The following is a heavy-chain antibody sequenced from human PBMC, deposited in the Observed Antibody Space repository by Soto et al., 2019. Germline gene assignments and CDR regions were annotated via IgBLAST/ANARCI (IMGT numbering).Heavy chain of an antibody. Sequence: QVQLQQWGAGLLKPSETLSLTCAVYGGSFSGYYWSWIRQPPGKGLEWIGGITHSGNTNQNPSLKARVTISVDTAKNQFSLRLRSVTAADTAVYYCARGTSMIGPVQRGPPGKDFFDSWGQGTLVTVSP. J-gene: IGHJ4*02. D-gene: IGHD3-22*01. CDR3: ARGTSMIGPVQRGPPGKDFFDS. CDR1: GGSFSGYY. V-gene: IGHV4-34*01. CDR2: ITHSGNT.